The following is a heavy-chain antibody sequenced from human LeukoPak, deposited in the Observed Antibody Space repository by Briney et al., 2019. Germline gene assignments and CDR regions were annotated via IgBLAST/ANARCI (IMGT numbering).Heavy chain of an antibody. CDR1: GFTFSDYY. V-gene: IGHV3-72*01. CDR2: TRNKANSYTT. Sequence: GGSLRLSCAASGFTFSDYYMDWVRQSPGKGLEWVGRTRNKANSYTTAYAASVEGRFTVSRDDSKTSLYLQMDSLKTEDTAVYFCVRVAGKSGGALDYWGQGTLVTVSS. D-gene: IGHD2-15*01. J-gene: IGHJ4*02. CDR3: VRVAGKSGGALDY.